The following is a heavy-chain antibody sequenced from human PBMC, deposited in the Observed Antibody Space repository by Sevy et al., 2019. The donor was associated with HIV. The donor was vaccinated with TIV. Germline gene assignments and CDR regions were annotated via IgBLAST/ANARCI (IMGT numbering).Heavy chain of an antibody. D-gene: IGHD3-16*01. V-gene: IGHV1-2*02. Sequence: APVKVSCKASGYTFTGYYMHWVRQAPGQGLEWMGWINPNSGGTNYAQKFQGRVTMTRDTSISTAYMELSRLRSDDTAVYYCARERGSSRIGMDVWGQGTTVTVSS. CDR1: GYTFTGYY. CDR2: INPNSGGT. J-gene: IGHJ6*02. CDR3: ARERGSSRIGMDV.